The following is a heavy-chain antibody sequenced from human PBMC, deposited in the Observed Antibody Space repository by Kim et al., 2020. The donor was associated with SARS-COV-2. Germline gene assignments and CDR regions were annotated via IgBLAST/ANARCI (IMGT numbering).Heavy chain of an antibody. CDR3: ASPAYSSSW. D-gene: IGHD6-13*01. CDR1: GYSFTSYW. V-gene: IGHV5-10-1*01. J-gene: IGHJ4*02. CDR2: IDPSDSYT. Sequence: GESLKISCKGSGYSFTSYWISWVRQMPGKGLEWMGRIDPSDSYTNYSPAFQGHVTISADKSISTAYLQWSSLKAPDTDMYYCASPAYSSSWWGQGTLVTVSS.